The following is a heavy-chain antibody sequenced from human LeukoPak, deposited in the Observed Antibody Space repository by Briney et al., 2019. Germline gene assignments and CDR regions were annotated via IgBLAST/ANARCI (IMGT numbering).Heavy chain of an antibody. CDR1: GFTFSDYY. V-gene: IGHV3-11*01. J-gene: IGHJ3*02. Sequence: GGSLRLSCAASGFTFSDYYMSWIRQAPGKGLEWVSYISSSGSTIYYADSVKGRFTISRDNAKNSLYLQMNSLRAEDTAVYYCARDRRRYYDILTGADAFDIWGQGTMVTVSS. D-gene: IGHD3-9*01. CDR2: ISSSGSTI. CDR3: ARDRRRYYDILTGADAFDI.